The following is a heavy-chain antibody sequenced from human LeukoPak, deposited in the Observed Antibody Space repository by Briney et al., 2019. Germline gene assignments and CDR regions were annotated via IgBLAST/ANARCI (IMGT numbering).Heavy chain of an antibody. CDR1: GGSISSYY. CDR2: IYYSGST. D-gene: IGHD2-21*01. J-gene: IGHJ4*02. V-gene: IGHV4-59*01. CDR3: ARDTTYCGGDCYSGYFDY. Sequence: SETLSLTCTVSGGSISSYYWSWIRQPPGKGLEWIGYIYYSGSTNYNPSLKSRVTIPVDTSKNQFSLKLSSVTAADTAVYYCARDTTYCGGDCYSGYFDYWGQGTLVTVSS.